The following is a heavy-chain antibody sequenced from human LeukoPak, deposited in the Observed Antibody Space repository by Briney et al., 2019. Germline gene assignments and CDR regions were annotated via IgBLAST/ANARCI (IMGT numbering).Heavy chain of an antibody. CDR3: ARAGITMVRGVLDY. J-gene: IGHJ4*02. CDR1: GFTFSSYS. V-gene: IGHV3-21*01. CDR2: ISSSSSYI. Sequence: GGSLRLSCAASGFTFSSYSRNWVRPAPGKGLEWVSSISSSSSYIYYADSVKGRFTISRDNAKNSLYLQMNSLRAEDTAVYYCARAGITMVRGVLDYWGQGTLVTVSS. D-gene: IGHD3-10*01.